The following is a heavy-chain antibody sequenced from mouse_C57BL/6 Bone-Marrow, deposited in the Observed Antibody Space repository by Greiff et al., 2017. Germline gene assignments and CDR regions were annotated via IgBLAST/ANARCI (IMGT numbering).Heavy chain of an antibody. J-gene: IGHJ2*01. CDR3: ADYDNRFDY. CDR2: IYPGDGDT. CDR1: GYAFSSSW. D-gene: IGHD1-1*01. V-gene: IGHV1-82*01. Sequence: QVQLKESGPELVKPGASVKISCKASGYAFSSSWMNWVKQRPGKGLEWIGRIYPGDGDTNYNGKFKGKATLTADTSSSPAYMQLSSLTSEDSAVYFSADYDNRFDYWGQGTTLTVSS.